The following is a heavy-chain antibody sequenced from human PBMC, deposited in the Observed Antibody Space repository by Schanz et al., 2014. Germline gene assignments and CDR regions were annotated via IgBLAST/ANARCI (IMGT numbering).Heavy chain of an antibody. Sequence: QVQLVQSGAEVKKPGASVRVSCKASGYAFTTYGLNWVRQAPGQGLEWMGRIIPILGIANYAQKFQGRVTITADRSTSTAYMELSSLRSEDTAVYYCARGYGDSAADFWGHGTLVTVSS. J-gene: IGHJ4*01. V-gene: IGHV1-69*04. CDR2: IIPILGIA. CDR3: ARGYGDSAADF. CDR1: GYAFTTYG. D-gene: IGHD4-17*01.